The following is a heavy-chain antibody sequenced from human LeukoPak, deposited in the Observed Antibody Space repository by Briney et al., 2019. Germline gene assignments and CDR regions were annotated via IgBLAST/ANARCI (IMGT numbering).Heavy chain of an antibody. J-gene: IGHJ4*02. Sequence: SETLSLTCAVYGGSFSGYYWSWIRQPPGKGLEWIGEINHSGSTNYNPSLKSRVTISVDTSKNQFSLKLSSVTAADTAVCYCARGDVDTAMVPFDYWGQGTLVTVSS. CDR2: INHSGST. V-gene: IGHV4-34*01. D-gene: IGHD5-18*01. CDR3: ARGDVDTAMVPFDY. CDR1: GGSFSGYY.